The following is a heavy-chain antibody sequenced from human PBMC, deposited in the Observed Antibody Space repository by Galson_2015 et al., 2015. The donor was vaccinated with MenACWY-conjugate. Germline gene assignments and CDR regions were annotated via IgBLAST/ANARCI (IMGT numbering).Heavy chain of an antibody. D-gene: IGHD3-22*01. J-gene: IGHJ4*02. CDR3: ARAEWERPLYYYDSSGRLDY. CDR2: ISSSSSTI. Sequence: SLRLSCAASGFTFSSYSMNWVRQAPGKGLEWVSYISSSSSTIYYADSVKGRFTISRDNAKNSLYLQMNSLRAEDTAVYYCARAEWERPLYYYDSSGRLDYWGQGTLVTVSS. V-gene: IGHV3-48*01. CDR1: GFTFSSYS.